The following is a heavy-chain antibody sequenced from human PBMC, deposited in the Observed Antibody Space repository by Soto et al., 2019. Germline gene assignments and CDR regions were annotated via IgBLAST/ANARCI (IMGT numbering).Heavy chain of an antibody. V-gene: IGHV4-61*01. J-gene: IGHJ4*02. CDR2: VYSSGSA. Sequence: PSETLSLTCTVSGDSISGGTYNWSWIRQHPGKGLEWIGYVYSSGSANYNPSLKSRVTISVDTSKNQFSLKLSSVTAADAAVYYCARYLGGTGDLYYFDYWGQGTLVTVSS. CDR3: ARYLGGTGDLYYFDY. D-gene: IGHD4-17*01. CDR1: GDSISGGTYN.